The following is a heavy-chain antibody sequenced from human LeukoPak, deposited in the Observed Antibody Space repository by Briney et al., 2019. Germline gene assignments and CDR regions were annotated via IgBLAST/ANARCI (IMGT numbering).Heavy chain of an antibody. V-gene: IGHV1-8*01. CDR1: GYTFTSYD. J-gene: IGHJ4*02. D-gene: IGHD6-13*01. Sequence: GASLKVSCKASGYTFTSYDINWVRQATGQGLEWMGWMNPNSDNTGYAQKFQGRITMTRNTSISTAYMELSSLTSEDTAVYYCARIAAAGNRRLNYWGQGTLVTVSS. CDR3: ARIAAAGNRRLNY. CDR2: MNPNSDNT.